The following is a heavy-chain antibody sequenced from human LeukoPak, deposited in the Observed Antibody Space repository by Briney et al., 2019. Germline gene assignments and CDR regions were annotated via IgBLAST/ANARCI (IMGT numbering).Heavy chain of an antibody. CDR2: IYSGGST. V-gene: IGHV3-53*01. CDR1: GFTVGSNT. Sequence: GGSLRLSCAASGFTVGSNTMSWVRQAPGKGLEWVSIIYSGGSTSYADSVKGRFTISRDNSKNTLYLQMNSLRAEDTAVYYCAKDLFYVKRDAADTDFWGQGTLVTVSS. D-gene: IGHD6-13*01. J-gene: IGHJ4*02. CDR3: AKDLFYVKRDAADTDF.